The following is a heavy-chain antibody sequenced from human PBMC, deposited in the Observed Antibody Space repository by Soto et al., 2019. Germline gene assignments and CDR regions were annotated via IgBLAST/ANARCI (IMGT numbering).Heavy chain of an antibody. J-gene: IGHJ6*02. CDR2: IYPGDSDT. Sequence: PGESLKISCKGSGYSFTSYRIGWVRQMPGNGLEWMGIIYPGDSDTRYSPSFQGQVTISADKSISTAYLQWSSLKASDTAMYYCARGPLGGDHPYYYGMDVWGQGTTVTVSS. CDR1: GYSFTSYR. V-gene: IGHV5-51*01. CDR3: ARGPLGGDHPYYYGMDV. D-gene: IGHD2-21*01.